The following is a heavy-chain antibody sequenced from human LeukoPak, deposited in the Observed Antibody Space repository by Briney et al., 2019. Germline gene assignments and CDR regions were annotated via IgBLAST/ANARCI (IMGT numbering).Heavy chain of an antibody. D-gene: IGHD6-13*01. CDR1: GFTFSSYA. J-gene: IGHJ4*02. V-gene: IGHV3-23*01. Sequence: PGGSLRLSCAASGFTFSSYAMSWVRQAPGKGLEWVSAISGSGGSTYYADSVKGRFTISRDNSKNTLYLQMNSLRAEDTAVYYCAKAPPSAAGTFEYHFDYWGQGTLVTASS. CDR3: AKAPPSAAGTFEYHFDY. CDR2: ISGSGGST.